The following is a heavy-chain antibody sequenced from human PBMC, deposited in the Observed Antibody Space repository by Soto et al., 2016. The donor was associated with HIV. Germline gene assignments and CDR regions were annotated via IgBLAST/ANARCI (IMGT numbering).Heavy chain of an antibody. CDR1: GYTFINFF. Sequence: QVQLVQSGAEVKKPGASVKVSCKASGYTFINFFIYWVRQAPGQGPEWMGIVNPSGGSTTYAQRFRGRVTMTRDTSTSTVYMELRSLKSEDTAVYYCARGGLLSLIPAFPPDYWGQGTLVTVSS. CDR3: ARGGLLSLIPAFPPDY. D-gene: IGHD3-10*01. CDR2: VNPSGGST. V-gene: IGHV1-46*01. J-gene: IGHJ4*02.